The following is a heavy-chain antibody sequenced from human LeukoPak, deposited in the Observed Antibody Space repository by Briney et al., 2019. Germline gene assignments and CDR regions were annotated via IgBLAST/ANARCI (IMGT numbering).Heavy chain of an antibody. J-gene: IGHJ4*02. D-gene: IGHD2-2*01. V-gene: IGHV1-18*01. Sequence: ASVKVSCKASGYTFTSYGISWVRQAPGQGLEWMGWISAYNGNTNYAQKFQGRVTMTRDTSISTGYMELSRLRSDDTAVYYCARAPRVPAATLWGQGTLVTVSS. CDR3: ARAPRVPAATL. CDR1: GYTFTSYG. CDR2: ISAYNGNT.